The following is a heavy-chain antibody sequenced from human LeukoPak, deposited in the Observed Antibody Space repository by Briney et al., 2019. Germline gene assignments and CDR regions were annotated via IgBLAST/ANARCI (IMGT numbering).Heavy chain of an antibody. J-gene: IGHJ4*02. CDR2: INPRGGST. Sequence: GASVKVSCKASGYTFTSYYMHWVRQAPGQGLEWMGIINPRGGSTSYAQKFQGRVTMTRDMSTSTVYMELSSLRSEDTAVYYCARGKPSLLRYFDWAPFDFDYWGQGTLVTVSS. D-gene: IGHD3-9*01. CDR3: ARGKPSLLRYFDWAPFDFDY. V-gene: IGHV1-46*01. CDR1: GYTFTSYY.